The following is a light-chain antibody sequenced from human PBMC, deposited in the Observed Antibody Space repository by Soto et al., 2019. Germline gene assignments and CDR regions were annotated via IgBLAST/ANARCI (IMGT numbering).Light chain of an antibody. CDR2: STS. V-gene: IGKV3-20*01. J-gene: IGKJ4*01. CDR3: QQYNNSPLP. CDR1: QSISSSY. Sequence: EIGLTQSPGTLSLSPGERATLSCRASQSISSSYLAWYQQKLGQAPSLLIHSTSSRATGIPDRFSGSGSGTDFTLTISRLEPEDFAVYYCQQYNNSPLPFGGGTKVEIK.